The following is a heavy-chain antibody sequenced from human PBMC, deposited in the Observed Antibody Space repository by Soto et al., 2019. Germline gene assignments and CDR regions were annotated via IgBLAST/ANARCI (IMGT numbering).Heavy chain of an antibody. J-gene: IGHJ4*02. Sequence: ASVKVSCKASGYTFTSYPMHWVRQAPGQRLEWMGWINAGNGNTKYSQKFQGRVTITRDTSASTAYMELSSLRSEDTAVYYCARGLAPYYFDYWGQGTLVTVSS. CDR1: GYTFTSYP. V-gene: IGHV1-3*01. CDR3: ARGLAPYYFDY. D-gene: IGHD6-19*01. CDR2: INAGNGNT.